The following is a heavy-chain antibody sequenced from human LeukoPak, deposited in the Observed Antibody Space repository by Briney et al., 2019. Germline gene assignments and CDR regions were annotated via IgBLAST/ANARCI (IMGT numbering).Heavy chain of an antibody. V-gene: IGHV3-33*01. D-gene: IGHD1-26*01. CDR3: AVGPTGFDY. CDR1: GFTFRNAG. Sequence: GGSLRLSCAVSGFTFRNAGMHWVRQAPGKGLEWEAVIWYDGSQKYYADSVKGRFTISRDNSKNMLYLHMNSLRAEDTAVYYCAVGPTGFDYWGQGTLVTVSS. J-gene: IGHJ4*02. CDR2: IWYDGSQK.